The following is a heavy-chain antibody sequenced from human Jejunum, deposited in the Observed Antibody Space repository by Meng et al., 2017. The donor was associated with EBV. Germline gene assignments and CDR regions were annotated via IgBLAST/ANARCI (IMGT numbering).Heavy chain of an antibody. CDR2: ITSDGRGT. CDR3: ARDQDGAGGTIDY. Sequence: LRESGGGLVRPGVSLSLSCAAAGFTLSSYWMQWVRQVPGKGLVWVSRITSDGRGTTYADYVDGRFTISRDNAKNTLYLQMNSLRVEDTAVYYCARDQDGAGGTIDYWGQGTLVTVSS. D-gene: IGHD1-26*01. CDR1: GFTLSSYW. V-gene: IGHV3-74*01. J-gene: IGHJ4*02.